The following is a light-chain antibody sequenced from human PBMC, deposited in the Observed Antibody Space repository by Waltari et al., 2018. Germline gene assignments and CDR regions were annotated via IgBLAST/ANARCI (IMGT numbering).Light chain of an antibody. CDR2: VNSDGSH. Sequence: QLVLTQSPSASASLGASVRLTCTLDSGHTSTITAWHRQQPEKGPRYLMKVNSDGSHSKGAEIPDRFSGSGSGAERYLTISNVQSEDEADYYCQTGGHGTWVFGGGTKLTVL. CDR1: SGHTSTI. CDR3: QTGGHGTWV. V-gene: IGLV4-69*01. J-gene: IGLJ3*02.